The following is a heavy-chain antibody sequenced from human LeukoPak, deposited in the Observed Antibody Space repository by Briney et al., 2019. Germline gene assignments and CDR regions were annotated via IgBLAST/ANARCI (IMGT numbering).Heavy chain of an antibody. J-gene: IGHJ5*02. CDR3: ARPYYYDSSGYYFGESWFDP. CDR1: GGTFSSYA. D-gene: IGHD3-22*01. Sequence: SVKVSCKASGGTFSSYAISWVRQAPGQGLEWMGGIIPIFGTANYAQKFQGRVTITADESTSTAYMELSSLRSEDTAVYYCARPYYYDSSGYYFGESWFDPWGQGTLVTVSS. V-gene: IGHV1-69*01. CDR2: IIPIFGTA.